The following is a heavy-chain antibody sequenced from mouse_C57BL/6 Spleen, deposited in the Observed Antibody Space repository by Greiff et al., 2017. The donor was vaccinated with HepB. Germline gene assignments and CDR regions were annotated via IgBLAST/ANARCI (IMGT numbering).Heavy chain of an antibody. D-gene: IGHD1-1*01. J-gene: IGHJ2*01. CDR3: ARRGIYYYGSSYEDFDY. CDR2: ISSGGSYT. Sequence: EVQVVESGGDLVKPGGSLKLSCAASGFTFSSYGMSWVRQTPDKRLEWVATISSGGSYTYYPDSVKGRFTISRDNAKNTLYLQMSSLKSEDTAMYYCARRGIYYYGSSYEDFDYWGQGTTLTVSS. CDR1: GFTFSSYG. V-gene: IGHV5-6*01.